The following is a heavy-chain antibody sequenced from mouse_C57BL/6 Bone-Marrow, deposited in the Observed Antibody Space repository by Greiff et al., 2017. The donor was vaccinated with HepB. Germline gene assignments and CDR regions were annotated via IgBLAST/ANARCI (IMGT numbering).Heavy chain of an antibody. D-gene: IGHD1-1*01. Sequence: QVQLQQPGAELVMPGASVKLSCKASGYTFTSYWMHWVKQRPGQGLEWIGEIDPSDSYTNYNQKFKGKSTLTVDKSSSTAYMQLSSLTSEDSAVYYCARGGYYYGSRRYFDYWGQGTTLTVSS. V-gene: IGHV1-69*01. CDR1: GYTFTSYW. CDR2: IDPSDSYT. CDR3: ARGGYYYGSRRYFDY. J-gene: IGHJ2*01.